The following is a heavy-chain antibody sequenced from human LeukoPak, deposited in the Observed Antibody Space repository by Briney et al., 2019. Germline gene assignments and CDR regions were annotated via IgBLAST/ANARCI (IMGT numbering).Heavy chain of an antibody. Sequence: GASVKVSCKASGYTFTTYHMHWVRQAPGQGLEWMGRINPNSGDTNYAQKFQGRVTMTRDTSISTAYMELSRLISDDTAVYYCARGAGGAFDIWGQGTMVTVSS. J-gene: IGHJ3*02. CDR3: ARGAGGAFDI. CDR2: INPNSGDT. V-gene: IGHV1-2*06. D-gene: IGHD3-10*01. CDR1: GYTFTTYH.